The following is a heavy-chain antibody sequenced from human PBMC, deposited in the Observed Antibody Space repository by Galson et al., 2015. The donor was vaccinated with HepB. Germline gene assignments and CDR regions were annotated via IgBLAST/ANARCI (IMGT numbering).Heavy chain of an antibody. V-gene: IGHV3-15*01. CDR1: GFTFTYAW. CDR2: IKSTTDGGTT. Sequence: SLRLSCAASGFTFTYAWMTWVRQAPGKGLEWVGRIKSTTDGGTTDYAAPVKGRFTISRDDSKNTLYLLMKSLKTEDTAVYYCTTALHSSNWYPTEYFRHWGQGTLVTVSS. CDR3: TTALHSSNWYPTEYFRH. D-gene: IGHD6-13*01. J-gene: IGHJ1*01.